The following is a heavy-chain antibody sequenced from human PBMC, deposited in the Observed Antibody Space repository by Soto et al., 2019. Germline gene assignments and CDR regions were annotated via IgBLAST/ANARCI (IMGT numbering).Heavy chain of an antibody. D-gene: IGHD6-13*01. CDR2: IIPIFGTA. CDR1: GGTFSSYA. J-gene: IGHJ6*02. CDR3: ARDRVAAAGTRQYYYGMDV. Sequence: SVKVSCKASGGTFSSYAISWVRQAPGQGLDWMGGIIPIFGTANYAQKFQGRVTITADESTSTAYMELSSLRSEDTAVYYCARDRVAAAGTRQYYYGMDVWGQGTTVTVSS. V-gene: IGHV1-69*13.